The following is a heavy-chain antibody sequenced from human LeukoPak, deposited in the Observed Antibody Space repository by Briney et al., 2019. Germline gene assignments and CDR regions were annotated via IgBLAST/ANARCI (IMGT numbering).Heavy chain of an antibody. J-gene: IGHJ6*03. CDR2: IKQDGSEK. CDR3: ARDRAPYGSGSYYPAHYMDV. D-gene: IGHD3-10*01. Sequence: HPGGSLRLSCAASGFTFSSYWMSWVRQAPGKGLEWVANIKQDGSEKYYVDSVKGRFTISRDNAKNSLYLQMNSRRAEDTAVYYCARDRAPYGSGSYYPAHYMDVWGKGTTVTVSS. V-gene: IGHV3-7*01. CDR1: GFTFSSYW.